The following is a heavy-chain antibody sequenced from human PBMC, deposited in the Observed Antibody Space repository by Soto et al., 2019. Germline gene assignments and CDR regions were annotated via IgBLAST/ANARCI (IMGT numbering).Heavy chain of an antibody. CDR1: GYTKTSYY. J-gene: IGHJ4*02. CDR3: ARGATVNFFDY. CDR2: INPSGGST. D-gene: IGHD4-4*01. V-gene: IGHV1-46*03. Sequence: ASVKVSCKTSGYTKTSYYVHWVRQAPGQGLEWMGIINPSGGSTSYAQKFQGRVTMTRDTSTSTVYMELSSLRSEDTAVYYCARGATVNFFDYWGQGTLVTVSS.